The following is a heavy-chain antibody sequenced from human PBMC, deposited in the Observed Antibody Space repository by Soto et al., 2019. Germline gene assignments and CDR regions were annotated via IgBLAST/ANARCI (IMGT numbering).Heavy chain of an antibody. CDR2: ISFDGTNT. D-gene: IGHD6-13*01. CDR3: AKEPHNFTWYGSTGMDV. Sequence: GGSLRLSCAASGFSFSNYGIHWVRQAPGKGLEWVAFISFDGTNTYYTDYLRGRFTISRDNSKNTVYLQLNSLTAEDTAVYYCAKEPHNFTWYGSTGMDVWGQGTTVTVSS. CDR1: GFSFSNYG. J-gene: IGHJ6*02. V-gene: IGHV3-30*18.